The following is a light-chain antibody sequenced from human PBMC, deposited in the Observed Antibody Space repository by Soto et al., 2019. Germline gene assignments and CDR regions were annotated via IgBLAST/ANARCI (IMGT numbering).Light chain of an antibody. V-gene: IGKV3-15*01. J-gene: IGKJ1*01. CDR2: GAS. CDR1: QSVSSN. CDR3: QKYNNWPSWT. Sequence: EIVMTQSPATLSVSPGERATLSCRASQSVSSNLAWYQQKPGQAPRLLIYGASTRATGIPGRFSGSGSGTEFTLTISSLQSADFAVYYCQKYNNWPSWTFGQGTKVDIK.